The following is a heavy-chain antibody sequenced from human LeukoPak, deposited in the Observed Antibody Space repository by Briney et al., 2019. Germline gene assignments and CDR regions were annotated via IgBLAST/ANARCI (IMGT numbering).Heavy chain of an antibody. J-gene: IGHJ5*02. CDR1: GYTFTSYG. D-gene: IGHD2-2*01. CDR3: ARGGVLVPAAISKGFDP. Sequence: ASVKVSCTASGYTFTSYGISWVRQAPGQGVEWMGWFNPNSGGTHYAQKFQGRVTMTRDTSITTAYMELSRLTSDDTAVYYCARGGVLVPAAISKGFDPWGQGTLVTVSS. V-gene: IGHV1-2*02. CDR2: FNPNSGGT.